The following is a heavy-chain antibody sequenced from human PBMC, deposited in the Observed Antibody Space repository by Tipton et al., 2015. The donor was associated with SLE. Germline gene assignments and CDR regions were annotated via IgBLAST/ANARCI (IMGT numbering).Heavy chain of an antibody. CDR3: ARVFLSGYFDY. CDR1: GGSFSGYS. V-gene: IGHV4-34*01. J-gene: IGHJ4*02. D-gene: IGHD1-26*01. CDR2: INHSGST. Sequence: TLSLTCAVYGGSFSGYSWSWIRQPPGKGLEWIGEINHSGSTNYNPSLKSRVTISVDTSKNQFSLKLSSVTAADTAVYYCARVFLSGYFDYWGQGTLVTVSS.